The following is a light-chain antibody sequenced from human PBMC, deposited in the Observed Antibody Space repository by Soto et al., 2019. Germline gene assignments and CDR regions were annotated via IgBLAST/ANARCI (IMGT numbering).Light chain of an antibody. CDR3: QSYDSSNVV. CDR2: EDN. CDR1: RGSLASNY. Sequence: NFMLTQPHAVSESPGMTVTISCTGSRGSLASNYVQWYQQRPGSAPTTVIYEDNQRPSGVPDRFSGSIDSSSNSASLTISGLKTEDEADYYCQSYDSSNVVFGGGTTLTVL. J-gene: IGLJ2*01. V-gene: IGLV6-57*02.